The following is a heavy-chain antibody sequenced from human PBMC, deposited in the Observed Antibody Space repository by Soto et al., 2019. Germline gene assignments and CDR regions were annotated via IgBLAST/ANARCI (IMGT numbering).Heavy chain of an antibody. V-gene: IGHV3-9*01. CDR2: ISWNSGSI. CDR1: GFTFDDYA. CDR3: AKAGFWSGYYSLVDH. J-gene: IGHJ4*02. D-gene: IGHD3-3*01. Sequence: EVQLVESGGGLVQPGRSLRLSCAASGFTFDDYAMHWVRQAPGKGLEWVSGISWNSGSIGYADSVKGRFTISRDNAKNSLYLQMNSLRAEDTALYYCAKAGFWSGYYSLVDHWGQGTLVTVSS.